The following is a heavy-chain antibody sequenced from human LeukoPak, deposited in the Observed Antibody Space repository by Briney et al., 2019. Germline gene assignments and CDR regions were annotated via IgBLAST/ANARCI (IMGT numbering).Heavy chain of an antibody. D-gene: IGHD5-18*01. V-gene: IGHV4-59*01. CDR3: ASARGFTALDAFDI. J-gene: IGHJ3*02. CDR1: GGSISSYY. CDR2: IYYSGST. Sequence: SETLSLTCTVSGGSISSYYWSWIRQPPGKGLEWIGYIYYSGSTNYNPSLKSRVTISVDTSKNQFSLKLSSVTAADTAVYYCASARGFTALDAFDIWGQGTMVTVSS.